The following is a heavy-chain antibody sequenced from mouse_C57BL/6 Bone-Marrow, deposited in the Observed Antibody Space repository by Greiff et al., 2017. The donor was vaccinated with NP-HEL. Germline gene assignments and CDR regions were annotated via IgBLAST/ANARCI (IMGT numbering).Heavy chain of an antibody. V-gene: IGHV14-4*01. CDR3: TSGIYALDY. Sequence: EVMLVESGAELVRPGASVKLSCTASGFNIKDDYMHWVKQRPEQGLEWIGWIDPENGDTEYASKFQGKATITADTSSNTAYLQLSSLTSEDTAGYCCTSGIYALDYWGQGTSVTVSS. D-gene: IGHD4-1*01. CDR2: IDPENGDT. CDR1: GFNIKDDY. J-gene: IGHJ4*01.